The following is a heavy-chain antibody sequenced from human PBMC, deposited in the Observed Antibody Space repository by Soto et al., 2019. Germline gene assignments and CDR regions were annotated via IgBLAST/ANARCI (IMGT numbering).Heavy chain of an antibody. CDR2: ISGSGGST. CDR1: GFTFSSYA. V-gene: IGHV3-23*01. CDR3: AKIGYSGYGLGESDY. D-gene: IGHD5-12*01. J-gene: IGHJ4*02. Sequence: GGSLRLSCAASGFTFSSYAMSWVRQAPGKGLEWVSAISGSGGSTYYADSVKGRFTISRDNSKNTLYLQMNSLRAEDTAVYYCAKIGYSGYGLGESDYWGQGTLVTVSS.